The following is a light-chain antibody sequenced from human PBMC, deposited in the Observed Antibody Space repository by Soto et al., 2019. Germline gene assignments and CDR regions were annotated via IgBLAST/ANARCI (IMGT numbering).Light chain of an antibody. CDR3: QQYNNWLT. V-gene: IGKV3-15*01. CDR2: GAS. Sequence: EIVMTQSPATLSVSPGERATLSCRASQSVSSSLAWYQQKPGQAPRLLIYGASTRATGIPARFSGSRSGTEFTLTISSLQSEDFAVYYCQQYNNWLTFGQGTKVEVK. J-gene: IGKJ1*01. CDR1: QSVSSS.